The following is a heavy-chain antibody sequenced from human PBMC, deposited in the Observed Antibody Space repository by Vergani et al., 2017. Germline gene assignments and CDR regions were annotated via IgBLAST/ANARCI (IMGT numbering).Heavy chain of an antibody. J-gene: IGHJ4*02. CDR2: ISSSCSTI. V-gene: IGHV3-48*03. CDR3: ARGPELGYYGSGSYYNEGY. D-gene: IGHD3-10*01. CDR1: GFNVSSYE. Sequence: EVQLVESGGGLVQPGGSLRLSCAASGFNVSSYEMNWVRQAPGKGLEWVSYISSSCSTIYYADSVKGRFTISRDNAKNSLYLQMNSLRAEDTAVYYCARGPELGYYGSGSYYNEGYWGQGTLVTVSS.